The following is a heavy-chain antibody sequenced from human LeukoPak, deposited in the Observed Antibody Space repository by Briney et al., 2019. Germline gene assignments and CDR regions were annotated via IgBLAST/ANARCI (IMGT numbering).Heavy chain of an antibody. CDR3: ARDGSVLRFLEWLSGHDAFDI. CDR2: INTNTGNP. D-gene: IGHD3-3*01. V-gene: IGHV7-4-1*02. Sequence: ASVKVSCKASGYTFTSYGISWVRQAPGQGLEWMGWINTNTGNPTYAQGFTGRFVFSLDTSVSTAYLQISSLKAEDTAVYYCARDGSVLRFLEWLSGHDAFDIWGQGTMVTVSS. J-gene: IGHJ3*02. CDR1: GYTFTSYG.